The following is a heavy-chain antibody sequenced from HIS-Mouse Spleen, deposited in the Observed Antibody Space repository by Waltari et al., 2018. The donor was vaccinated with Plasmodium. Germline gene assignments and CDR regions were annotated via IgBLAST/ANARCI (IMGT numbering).Heavy chain of an antibody. Sequence: EVQLVESGGGLVQPGGSLRLACAASGFTLSSYWMSWVRQAPGKGLGCVANIKQGGSEKYYVDSVKCRFTISRDNAKTSLYLQMNSLRAEDTAVYYCASSWYWYFDLWGRGTLVTVSS. CDR2: IKQGGSEK. CDR1: GFTLSSYW. J-gene: IGHJ2*01. V-gene: IGHV3-7*01. CDR3: ASSWYWYFDL. D-gene: IGHD6-13*01.